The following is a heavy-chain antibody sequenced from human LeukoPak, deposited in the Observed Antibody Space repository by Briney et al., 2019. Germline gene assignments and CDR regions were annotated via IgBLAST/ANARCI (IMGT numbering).Heavy chain of an antibody. Sequence: ASVKVSCKTSGYTLIDYYVYWVRQAPGQGLEWMGWIDPNSGNTIYAQKFQGRVTITRDTSINTAYMELSRLTSEDTAVYYCVGISPRFYFDISNSWGQGTLVTVSS. J-gene: IGHJ5*02. CDR3: VGISPRFYFDISNS. D-gene: IGHD3-22*01. CDR1: GYTLIDYY. CDR2: IDPNSGNT. V-gene: IGHV1-2*02.